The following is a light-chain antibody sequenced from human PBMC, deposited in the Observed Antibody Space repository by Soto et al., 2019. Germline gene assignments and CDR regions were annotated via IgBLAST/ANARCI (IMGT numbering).Light chain of an antibody. Sequence: QSALTQPASVSGSPGQSVTISCTGTSTDVGNYNLVSWYQQHPGKAPKLIIFEVNKRPSGISNRFSGSKSDNMASLTISGFQADDEADYYCCSFGGTTNFYVLGTGTKLTVL. CDR2: EVN. CDR3: CSFGGTTNFYV. V-gene: IGLV2-23*02. J-gene: IGLJ1*01. CDR1: STDVGNYNL.